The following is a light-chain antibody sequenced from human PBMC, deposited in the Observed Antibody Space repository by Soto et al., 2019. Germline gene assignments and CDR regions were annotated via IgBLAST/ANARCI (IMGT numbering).Light chain of an antibody. CDR3: PQSYSIPRT. J-gene: IGKJ1*01. CDR1: QSISSY. CDR2: AAS. Sequence: DIQMTQSPSSLSASVGDRVTITCRASQSISSYLNWYQQKPGKAPKLLIYAASSLQSGVPSRFSGSGSGTDFTLTISSLQPEDFATYYCPQSYSIPRTFVQGTKLDI. V-gene: IGKV1-39*01.